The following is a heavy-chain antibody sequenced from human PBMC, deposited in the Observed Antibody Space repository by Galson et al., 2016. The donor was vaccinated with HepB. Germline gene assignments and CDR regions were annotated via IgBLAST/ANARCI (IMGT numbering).Heavy chain of an antibody. CDR1: GDSVSGTNW. D-gene: IGHD3-10*01. J-gene: IGHJ6*02. CDR2: ISRRESP. V-gene: IGHV4-4*02. Sequence: SETLSLTCAVSGDSVSGTNWWGWVRQPPGQGLEFIGVISRRESPNYSPSLKSRVTMSVDKSKNQFSLTLTSVTAADTAVYYCVRILFGFQGMDVWGQGTTVTVSS. CDR3: VRILFGFQGMDV.